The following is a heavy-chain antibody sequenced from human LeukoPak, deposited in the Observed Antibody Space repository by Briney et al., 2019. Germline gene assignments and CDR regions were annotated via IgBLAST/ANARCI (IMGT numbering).Heavy chain of an antibody. D-gene: IGHD2-15*01. CDR2: INHSGST. V-gene: IGHV4-34*01. J-gene: IGHJ4*02. CDR1: GGSFSGYY. CDR3: ARAGGPLKYCSAGSCYYYV. Sequence: SETLSLTCAVYGGSFSGYYWSWIRQPPGKGLEWIGEINHSGSTNYNPSLKSRVTISVDTSKNQFSLKLSSVTAADTAVYYCARAGGPLKYCSAGSCYYYVWGQGTLVTVSS.